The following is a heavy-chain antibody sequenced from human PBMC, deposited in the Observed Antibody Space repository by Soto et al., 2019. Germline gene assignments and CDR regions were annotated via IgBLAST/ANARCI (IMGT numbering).Heavy chain of an antibody. D-gene: IGHD3-22*01. CDR3: ARDLGYYDSSGYFDY. CDR2: ISSSASII. J-gene: IGHJ4*02. Sequence: QVQLVESAGGLVKPGGSLRLSCAASGFTFSDSYMSWIRQAPGTGLGWVSYISSSASIIYYSDSVKDRFIISRDNAKNSLYLQMIGLRAEDTAVYYCARDLGYYDSSGYFDYWGQGTLVTVSS. CDR1: GFTFSDSY. V-gene: IGHV3-11*01.